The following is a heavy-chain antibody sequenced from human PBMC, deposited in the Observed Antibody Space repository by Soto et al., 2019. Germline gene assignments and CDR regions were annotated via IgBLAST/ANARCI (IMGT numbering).Heavy chain of an antibody. Sequence: QVQLQESGPGLVKPSETLSLTYTVSGGSISRYYWSWIRQPPGKGLEWIGYMYNTGSTVYNPPFKSRVTISVDTSKNQFSLKLNSVTAADTAVYYCARDLWGYCGTDCYPLDVWGQGTTVTVSS. CDR2: MYNTGST. CDR3: ARDLWGYCGTDCYPLDV. J-gene: IGHJ6*02. V-gene: IGHV4-59*01. CDR1: GGSISRYY. D-gene: IGHD2-21*02.